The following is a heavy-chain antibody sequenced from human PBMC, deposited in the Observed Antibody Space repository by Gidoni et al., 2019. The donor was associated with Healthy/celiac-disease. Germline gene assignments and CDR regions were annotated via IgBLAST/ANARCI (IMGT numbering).Heavy chain of an antibody. Sequence: QVQLVQSGAEVKKPGYSVKVSCKASGGTFSSYAISWVRQAHGQGLEWMGGIIPIFGTANYAQKFQGRVTITADKSTSTAYMELSSLRSEDTAVYYCSRELSYYDSSGYYLDPRGAFDIWGQGTMVTVSS. D-gene: IGHD3-22*01. CDR3: SRELSYYDSSGYYLDPRGAFDI. V-gene: IGHV1-69*06. CDR2: IIPIFGTA. J-gene: IGHJ3*02. CDR1: GGTFSSYA.